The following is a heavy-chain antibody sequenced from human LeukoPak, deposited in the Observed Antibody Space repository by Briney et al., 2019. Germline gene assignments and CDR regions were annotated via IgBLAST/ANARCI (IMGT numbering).Heavy chain of an antibody. CDR3: ARGGSIFGVVFDY. V-gene: IGHV4-59*01. Sequence: SQTLSLTCTVSGGSISRYYRSWIRQPPGKGLEWMGYMYNSGSTNYNPSLKTRVTISVDTSKNQFSLKLSSVTAADTAVYYCARGGSIFGVVFDYWGQGTLVTVSS. CDR2: MYNSGST. D-gene: IGHD3-3*01. CDR1: GGSISRYY. J-gene: IGHJ4*02.